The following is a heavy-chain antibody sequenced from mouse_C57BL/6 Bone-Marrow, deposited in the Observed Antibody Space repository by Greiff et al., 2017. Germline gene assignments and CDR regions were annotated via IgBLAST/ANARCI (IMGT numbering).Heavy chain of an antibody. Sequence: QVQLQQSGAELMKPGASVKLSCKATGYTFTGYWIEWVKQRPGHGLEWIGEILPGSGSTNYNEKFKGKATFTADTSSNTAYMQLSSLTTEDSAIYYCARGLLWLRRRRRVVWDYWGQGTTLTVSS. CDR2: ILPGSGST. CDR1: GYTFTGYW. V-gene: IGHV1-9*01. D-gene: IGHD2-2*01. CDR3: ARGLLWLRRRRRVVWDY. J-gene: IGHJ2*01.